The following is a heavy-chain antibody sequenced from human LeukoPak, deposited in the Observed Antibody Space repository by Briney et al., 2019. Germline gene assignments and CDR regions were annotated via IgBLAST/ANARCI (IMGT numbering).Heavy chain of an antibody. V-gene: IGHV4-34*01. CDR2: INHSGST. CDR1: GGSFSGYY. J-gene: IGHJ4*02. Sequence: PSETLSLTCAVYGGSFSGYYWSWIRQPPGKGLEWIGEINHSGSTNYNPSLKSRVTISVDTSKNQFSLKLSSVTAADTAVYYCARRRYSYCITFDYWGQGTLVTVSS. D-gene: IGHD5-18*01. CDR3: ARRRYSYCITFDY.